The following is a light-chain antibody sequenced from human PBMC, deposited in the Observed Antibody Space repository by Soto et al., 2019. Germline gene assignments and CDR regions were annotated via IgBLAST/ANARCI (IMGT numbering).Light chain of an antibody. CDR1: QSVSSSY. Sequence: EIVLTQSPGTLSLSPGESATLSCRASQSVSSSYFAWYQQKPGQAPRLLIYGASNRATGTPDRFSGSGSGTDFTLTISRLEPEDLAVYYCQQYGNSPLYTFGQGTKLEIK. V-gene: IGKV3-20*01. CDR2: GAS. CDR3: QQYGNSPLYT. J-gene: IGKJ2*01.